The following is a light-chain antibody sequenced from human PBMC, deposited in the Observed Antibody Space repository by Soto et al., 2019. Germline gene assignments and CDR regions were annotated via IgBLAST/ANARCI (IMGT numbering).Light chain of an antibody. Sequence: QSVLTQPASVSGSPGQSITISCTGTSSDVGSYNLVSWYQQHPGKAPKLMIYEGTKRPSGVSDRFSGSRSGNTASLTISGLRAEDEADYYCCSYASSSTYVFGTGTKVTVL. CDR1: SSDVGSYNL. V-gene: IGLV2-23*01. J-gene: IGLJ1*01. CDR3: CSYASSSTYV. CDR2: EGT.